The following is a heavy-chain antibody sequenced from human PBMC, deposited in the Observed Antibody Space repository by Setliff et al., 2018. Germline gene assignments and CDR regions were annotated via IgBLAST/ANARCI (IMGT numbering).Heavy chain of an antibody. Sequence: SETLSLTCTVSGGSISSSSYYWGWIRLPPGKRLEWIGTIYYSGSTYYNPSLKSRVTISVDTSKNQFSLKLSSVTAADTAVYYCARGPRYSGSYYVNYWGQGTLVTVSS. V-gene: IGHV4-39*01. CDR1: GGSISSSSYY. J-gene: IGHJ4*02. D-gene: IGHD1-26*01. CDR2: IYYSGST. CDR3: ARGPRYSGSYYVNY.